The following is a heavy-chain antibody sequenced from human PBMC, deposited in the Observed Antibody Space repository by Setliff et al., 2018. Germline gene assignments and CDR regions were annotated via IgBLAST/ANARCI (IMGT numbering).Heavy chain of an antibody. J-gene: IGHJ6*03. D-gene: IGHD3-10*01. CDR3: ARTYYYASGRSGYYYYYYYMDV. Sequence: SETLSLTCPVTGDTIYNYFWSWIRQSPGTGLEWIGYIHTTESTNYNPSLKSRVTISIDTSKSQFSLNLNSVTAADAAIYYCARTYYYASGRSGYYYYYYYMDVWGKGTTVTVSS. V-gene: IGHV4-4*08. CDR2: IHTTEST. CDR1: GDTIYNYF.